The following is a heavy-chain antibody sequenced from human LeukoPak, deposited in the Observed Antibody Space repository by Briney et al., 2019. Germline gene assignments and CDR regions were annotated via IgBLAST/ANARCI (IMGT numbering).Heavy chain of an antibody. CDR1: GGTFSSYA. Sequence: VKVSCKASGGTFSSYAISWVRQAPGQGLEWMGRIIPIFGTANYAQKFQGRVTITTDESTSTAYMELSSLRSEDTAVYYCARDLMVYAGPRPMNAFDIWGQGTMVTVSS. V-gene: IGHV1-69*05. CDR2: IIPIFGTA. CDR3: ARDLMVYAGPRPMNAFDI. J-gene: IGHJ3*02. D-gene: IGHD2-8*01.